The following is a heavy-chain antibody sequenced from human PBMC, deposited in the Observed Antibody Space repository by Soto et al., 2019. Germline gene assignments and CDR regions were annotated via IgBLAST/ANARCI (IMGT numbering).Heavy chain of an antibody. CDR2: INPNSGGK. Sequence: QVQLVQSGAEVKKPGASVKVSCKASGYTFTGYYMHWVRQAPGQGLEWMGWINPNSGGKNYAQKFQGRVTMTRDTSISTAYMELSRLRSDDTAVYYCARVTNYYYYGMDVWGQGTTVTVSS. V-gene: IGHV1-2*02. J-gene: IGHJ6*02. CDR3: ARVTNYYYYGMDV. CDR1: GYTFTGYY.